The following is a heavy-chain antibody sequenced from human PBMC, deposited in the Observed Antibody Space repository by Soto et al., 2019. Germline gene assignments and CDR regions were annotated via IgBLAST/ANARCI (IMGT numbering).Heavy chain of an antibody. J-gene: IGHJ4*02. CDR1: GFTFSTYW. Sequence: PGGSLRLSCAASGFTFSTYWMTWVRQAPGKGLEWVAKIKQDGNEKYYVDSVKGRFTISRDNAENSLYLQMNSLRAENTAVYYCARLNYDFWSDYATDYWGQGTLVTVSS. CDR2: IKQDGNEK. D-gene: IGHD3-3*01. CDR3: ARLNYDFWSDYATDY. V-gene: IGHV3-7*03.